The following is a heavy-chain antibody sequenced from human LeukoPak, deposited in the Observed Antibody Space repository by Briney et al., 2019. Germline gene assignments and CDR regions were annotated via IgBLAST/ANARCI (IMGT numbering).Heavy chain of an antibody. CDR3: ARTRPGSVTTPNSDAFDV. D-gene: IGHD4-17*01. CDR2: IIPLFHTA. V-gene: IGHV1-69*13. J-gene: IGHJ3*01. Sequence: SVKVSCKSSGDVFSSYAVTWVRQAPGQGLEWMGGIIPLFHTADYAQQFRDRVTITADESTTTVYMDLSSLTPEDTAVYYCARTRPGSVTTPNSDAFDVWGQGTMVSVSS. CDR1: GDVFSSYA.